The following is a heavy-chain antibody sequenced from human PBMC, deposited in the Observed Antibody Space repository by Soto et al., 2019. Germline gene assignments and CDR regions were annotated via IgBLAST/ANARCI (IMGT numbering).Heavy chain of an antibody. CDR1: GGSVSSYY. D-gene: IGHD6-13*01. J-gene: IGHJ4*02. V-gene: IGHV4-59*02. Sequence: PSETLSLTCTVSGGSVSSYYWSWIRQPPGKGLEWIGHIHYGGSTNYRPSLKSRVTISLDTSKNQFSLNLSSVTAADTAVYYCARVRYSSSWTTFDYWGQGTLVTVSS. CDR2: IHYGGST. CDR3: ARVRYSSSWTTFDY.